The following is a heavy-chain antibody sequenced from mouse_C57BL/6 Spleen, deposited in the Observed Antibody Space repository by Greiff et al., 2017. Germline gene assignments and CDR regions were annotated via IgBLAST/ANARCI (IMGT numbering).Heavy chain of an antibody. CDR2: INPNNGGT. CDR1: GYTFTDYY. D-gene: IGHD2-1*01. J-gene: IGHJ4*01. V-gene: IGHV1-26*01. CDR3: AIGNYGYYAMDY. Sequence: VQLQQSGPELVKPGASVKISCKASGYTFTDYYMNWVKQSHGKSLEWIGDINPNNGGTSYNQKFKGKATLTVDKSSSTAYMELRSLTSEDSAVYYCAIGNYGYYAMDYWGQGTSVTVSS.